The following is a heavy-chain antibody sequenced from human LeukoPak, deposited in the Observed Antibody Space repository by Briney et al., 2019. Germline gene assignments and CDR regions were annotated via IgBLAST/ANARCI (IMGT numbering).Heavy chain of an antibody. CDR1: GFTFTSSA. V-gene: IGHV1-58*02. CDR3: ARDKKGADAFDI. D-gene: IGHD4/OR15-4a*01. CDR2: IVVGSGNT. Sequence: TSVKVSCKASGFTFTSSAMQWVRQARGQRLEWIGWIVVGSGNTNYAQKFQERVTITRDMSTSRAYMELSSLRAEDTAVYYCARDKKGADAFDIWGQGTMVTVSS. J-gene: IGHJ3*02.